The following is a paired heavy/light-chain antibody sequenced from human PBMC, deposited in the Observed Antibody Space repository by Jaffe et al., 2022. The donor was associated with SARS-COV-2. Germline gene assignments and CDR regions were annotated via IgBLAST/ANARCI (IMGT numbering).Light chain of an antibody. J-gene: IGLJ2*01. V-gene: IGLV2-8*01. CDR2: EVS. CDR3: SSHAGTNIFVV. CDR1: SSDVGAYNY. Sequence: QSALTQPPSASGSPGQSVTISCTGTSSDVGAYNYVSWYQQHPGKAPKLMIYEVSKRPSGVPDRFSGSKSGNTASLTVSGLQAEDEADYYCSSHAGTNIFVVFGGGTKLTVL.
Heavy chain of an antibody. Sequence: QVQLQESGPGLVKPSETLSLTCSVSGGSITNYYWIWIRQPPGKGLEWIGYIYYSGSTNYNPSLKSRVTLSVDTSKNQFSLKLRSVTAADTAVYYCARGLGILTGQRRDYYYYYMDVWGKGTTVTVSS. J-gene: IGHJ6*03. CDR3: ARGLGILTGQRRDYYYYYMDV. D-gene: IGHD3-9*01. CDR2: IYYSGST. CDR1: GGSITNYY. V-gene: IGHV4-59*01.